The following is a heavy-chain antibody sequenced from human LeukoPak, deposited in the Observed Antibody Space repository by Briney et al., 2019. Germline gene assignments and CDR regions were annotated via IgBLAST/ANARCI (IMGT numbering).Heavy chain of an antibody. J-gene: IGHJ3*02. V-gene: IGHV3-30*18. CDR2: ISYDGINK. Sequence: GGSLRLSCAASGFTFSDCGMHWVRQAPGKGLEWVAVISYDGINKYYVDPVKGRFTISRDNSKNTLYLQMNSLRAEDTAVYYCAKGFRSDEDAFHIWGQGTMVTVSS. CDR3: AKGFRSDEDAFHI. CDR1: GFTFSDCG.